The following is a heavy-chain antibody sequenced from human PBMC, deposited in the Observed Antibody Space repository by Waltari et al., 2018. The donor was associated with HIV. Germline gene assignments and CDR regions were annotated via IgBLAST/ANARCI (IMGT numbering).Heavy chain of an antibody. CDR1: GYSFTSYW. V-gene: IGHV5-51*03. CDR3: ARRRTMVRGVIRYYFGMDV. Sequence: EVQLVQSGAEVKKPGESLKISCKGSGYSFTSYWIGWVRQMPGKGLEWMGIIYPGDSDTRYSPSLQGQVNISADKSINTAYLQWSSLKASDTAMYYCARRRTMVRGVIRYYFGMDVWGQGTTVSVSS. D-gene: IGHD3-10*01. CDR2: IYPGDSDT. J-gene: IGHJ6*02.